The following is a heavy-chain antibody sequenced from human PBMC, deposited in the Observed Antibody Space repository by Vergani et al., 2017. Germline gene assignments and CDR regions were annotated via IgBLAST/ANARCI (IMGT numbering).Heavy chain of an antibody. D-gene: IGHD4/OR15-4a*01. CDR3: ARLRYYGAINY. CDR2: ISSSCSTI. J-gene: IGHJ4*02. Sequence: QVQLVESGGGLVKPGGSLRLSCAASGFTFSDYYISWIRQAPWKGLEWVSYISSSCSTIYYADSVNGRFTISRDNAKNSLYLQMNSLRAEDTAVYYCARLRYYGAINYWGQGTLVTVSS. CDR1: GFTFSDYY. V-gene: IGHV3-11*04.